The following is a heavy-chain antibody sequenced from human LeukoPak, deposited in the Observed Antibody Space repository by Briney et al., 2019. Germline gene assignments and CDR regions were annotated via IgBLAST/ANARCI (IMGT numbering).Heavy chain of an antibody. CDR2: IKSKTDGGTT. V-gene: IGHV3-15*01. D-gene: IGHD2-2*01. J-gene: IGHJ4*02. Sequence: GGSLRLSCAASGFTFSNAWKSWVRQAPGKGLEWVGRIKSKTDGGTTDYAAPVKGRFTISRDDSKNTLYLQMNSLKTEDTAVYYCTTDVGYCSSTSCPDYWGQGTLVTVSS. CDR1: GFTFSNAW. CDR3: TTDVGYCSSTSCPDY.